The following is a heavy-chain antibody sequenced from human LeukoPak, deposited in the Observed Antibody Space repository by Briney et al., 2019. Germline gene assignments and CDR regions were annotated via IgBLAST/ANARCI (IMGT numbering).Heavy chain of an antibody. CDR1: GYTLIELS. V-gene: IGHV1-2*02. CDR3: ARAPRITMVRGTLGY. Sequence: GASVKVSCKVSGYTLIELSMHWVRQAPGQGLEWMGWINPNSGGTNYAQKFQGRVTMTRDTSISTAYMELSRLRSDDTAVYYCARAPRITMVRGTLGYWGQGTLVTVSS. CDR2: INPNSGGT. D-gene: IGHD3-10*01. J-gene: IGHJ4*02.